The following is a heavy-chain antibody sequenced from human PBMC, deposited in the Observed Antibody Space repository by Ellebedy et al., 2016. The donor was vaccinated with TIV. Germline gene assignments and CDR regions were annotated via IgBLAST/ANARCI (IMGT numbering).Heavy chain of an antibody. J-gene: IGHJ2*01. Sequence: MPSETLSLPCPVSGASISHYFWSWIRQPPGKGLEWIGFFYHTGTTNYHPSLKSRVTMSVDTSKNHFSLKVTSVTAADTAVYYCARLYDDGANAAGDFDVWGRGTLVTVSS. CDR3: ARLYDDGANAAGDFDV. D-gene: IGHD4-23*01. V-gene: IGHV4-59*01. CDR2: FYHTGTT. CDR1: GASISHYF.